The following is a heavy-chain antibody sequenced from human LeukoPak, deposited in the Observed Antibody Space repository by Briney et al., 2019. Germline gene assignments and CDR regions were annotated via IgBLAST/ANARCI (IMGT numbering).Heavy chain of an antibody. CDR3: AKDSSGWYDFDY. J-gene: IGHJ4*02. Sequence: VGSLRLSCAASGFTFSSYAMSWVRQAPGKGLEWVSAISGSGGSTYYADSVKGRFTISRDNSKNTLYLQMNSLRAEDTAVYYCAKDSSGWYDFDYWGQGTLVTVSS. V-gene: IGHV3-23*01. D-gene: IGHD6-19*01. CDR1: GFTFSSYA. CDR2: ISGSGGST.